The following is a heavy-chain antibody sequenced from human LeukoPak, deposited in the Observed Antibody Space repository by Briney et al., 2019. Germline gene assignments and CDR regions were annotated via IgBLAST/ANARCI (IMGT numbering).Heavy chain of an antibody. CDR1: GGSISSGGYY. J-gene: IGHJ4*02. CDR3: VRDGGYSVDY. V-gene: IGHV4-31*03. Sequence: SETLSLTCTVSGGSISSGGYYWSWIRQHPGKGLEWIGYIYYSGSTYYNPSLKSRVTISVDTSKNQFSLKLSSVTAADTAVYYCVRDGGYSVDYWGQGTLVTVSS. CDR2: IYYSGST. D-gene: IGHD5-18*01.